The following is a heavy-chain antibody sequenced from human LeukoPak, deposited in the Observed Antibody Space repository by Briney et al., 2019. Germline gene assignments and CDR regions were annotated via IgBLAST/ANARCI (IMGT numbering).Heavy chain of an antibody. CDR1: GGSVSSYY. V-gene: IGHV4-59*08. CDR2: IHNSGRT. J-gene: IGHJ4*02. CDR3: ARHGTISSESYFDY. Sequence: KTSETLSLTCSVSGGSVSSYYWSWIRQSPGKGLERIGYIHNSGRTNYNPSLKSRVTGFVDTSKNQVSLRLSSVTAADTAVYYCARHGTISSESYFDYWGQGALVTVSS. D-gene: IGHD1-14*01.